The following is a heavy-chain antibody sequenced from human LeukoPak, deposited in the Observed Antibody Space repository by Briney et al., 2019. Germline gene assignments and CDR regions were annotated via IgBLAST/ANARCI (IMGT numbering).Heavy chain of an antibody. CDR1: GGSISSYY. V-gene: IGHV4-59*12. CDR3: ARGPYSSGWYSVSYFDY. Sequence: PSETLSLTCTVSGGSISSYYWSWIRQPPGKGLEWIGCIHYSGSTNYNPSLKSRVTISVDTSKNQLSLKVISVTAADTAVYYCARGPYSSGWYSVSYFDYWGQGTLVTVSS. CDR2: IHYSGST. D-gene: IGHD6-19*01. J-gene: IGHJ4*02.